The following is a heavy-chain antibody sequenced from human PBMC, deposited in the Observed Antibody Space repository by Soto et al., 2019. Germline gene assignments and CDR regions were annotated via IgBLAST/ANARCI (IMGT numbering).Heavy chain of an antibody. CDR3: ARDLYYYDSSGYYAGMDV. Sequence: GASVKVSCKASGGTFSSYAISWVRQAPGQGLEWMGGIMPIFGTANYAQKFQGRVTITADESTSTAYMELSSLRSEDTAVYYCARDLYYYDSSGYYAGMDVWGQGTTVTVSS. V-gene: IGHV1-69*13. CDR2: IMPIFGTA. J-gene: IGHJ6*02. CDR1: GGTFSSYA. D-gene: IGHD3-22*01.